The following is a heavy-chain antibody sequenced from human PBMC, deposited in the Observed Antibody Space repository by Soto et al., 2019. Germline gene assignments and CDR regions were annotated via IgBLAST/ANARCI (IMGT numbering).Heavy chain of an antibody. Sequence: EVQLVESGGDLVQPGGSLRLSCEASGFTLSDHYMDWVRQAPGKGLEWVGRSRDRANGYTTEYAASVKGRFTISRDDSKNSLYLQMNSLKTADTAVYYCGRSRSASSHIAFDFWGQGTLLTVSS. CDR3: GRSRSASSHIAFDF. D-gene: IGHD2-21*01. V-gene: IGHV3-72*01. J-gene: IGHJ4*02. CDR2: SRDRANGYTT. CDR1: GFTLSDHY.